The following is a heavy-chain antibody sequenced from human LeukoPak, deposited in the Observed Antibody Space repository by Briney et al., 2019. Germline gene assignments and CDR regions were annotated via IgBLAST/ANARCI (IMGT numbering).Heavy chain of an antibody. CDR1: GYTFTTYY. Sequence: ASVKVSCKASGYTFTTYYTHWVRQAPGQGLEWMGIINPSGGSTTYAQKFQGRVTMTRDTSTSTVYMDLSSLRSEDTAVYYCARALDCSGGSCAFDSWGQGTLVTVSS. D-gene: IGHD2-15*01. J-gene: IGHJ4*02. CDR2: INPSGGST. V-gene: IGHV1-46*01. CDR3: ARALDCSGGSCAFDS.